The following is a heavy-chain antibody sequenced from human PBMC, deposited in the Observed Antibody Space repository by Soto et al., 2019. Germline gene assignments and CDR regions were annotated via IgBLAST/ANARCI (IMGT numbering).Heavy chain of an antibody. CDR1: GFTFDRFS. V-gene: IGHV3-43*01. CDR2: ITWDDEST. J-gene: IGHJ4*02. D-gene: IGHD3-10*01. Sequence: EVRLVESGGGVVKPGGSLRLSCAASGFTFDRFSMHWVRQVPGKGLEWVALITWDDESTYYVDSVKGRFTISRDTRKKSLKLQMNSLKTEDSALYYLAEDGRDWSAGTWFGGGADSWGQGTLVTVSS. CDR3: AEDGRDWSAGTWFGGGADS.